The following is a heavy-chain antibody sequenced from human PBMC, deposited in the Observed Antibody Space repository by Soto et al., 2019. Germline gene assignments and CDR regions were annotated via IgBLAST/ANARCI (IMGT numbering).Heavy chain of an antibody. V-gene: IGHV4-34*01. CDR1: GGSFSGYY. J-gene: IGHJ4*02. CDR3: AGGIAVAIFDY. CDR2: SNHSGST. D-gene: IGHD6-19*01. Sequence: SETLSLTCAVYGGSFSGYYWSWIRQPPGKGLEWIGESNHSGSTNYNPSLKSRVTISVDTSKNQCSLRLSSVTAASTAVYYCAGGIAVAIFDYWGQGTLVTVSS.